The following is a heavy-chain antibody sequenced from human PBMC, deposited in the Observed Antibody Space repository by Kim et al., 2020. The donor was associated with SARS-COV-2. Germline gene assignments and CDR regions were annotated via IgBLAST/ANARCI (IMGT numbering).Heavy chain of an antibody. D-gene: IGHD2-15*01. CDR3: ARVVVAAIWIDY. V-gene: IGHV4-39*01. CDR2: IYYSGST. J-gene: IGHJ4*02. CDR1: GGSISSSSYY. Sequence: SETLSLTCTVSGGSISSSSYYWGWIRQPPGKGLEWIGSIYYSGSTYYNPSLKSRVTISVDTSKNQFSLKLSSVTAADTAVYYCARVVVAAIWIDYWGQGTLVTVSS.